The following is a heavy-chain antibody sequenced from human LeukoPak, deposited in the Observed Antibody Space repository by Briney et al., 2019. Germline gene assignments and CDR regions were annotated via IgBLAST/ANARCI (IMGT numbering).Heavy chain of an antibody. CDR1: GVSISFYD. D-gene: IGHD5-18*01. CDR3: ARGGVQLPPYYSDY. CDR2: IYSRGST. V-gene: IGHV4-59*01. Sequence: SETLSLTCTVSGVSISFYDWSWIRQPPGKGLEWIGHIYSRGSTNYNPSLKSRVTISVDTSKNQFSLKVRSVTAADTAVYYCARGGVQLPPYYSDYWGQGTLVTVSS. J-gene: IGHJ4*02.